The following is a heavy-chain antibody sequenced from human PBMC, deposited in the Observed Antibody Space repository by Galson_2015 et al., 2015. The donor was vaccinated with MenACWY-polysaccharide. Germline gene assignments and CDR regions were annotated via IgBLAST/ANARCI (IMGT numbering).Heavy chain of an antibody. CDR3: ATDPGASLHYYYYGMDV. V-gene: IGHV1-24*01. J-gene: IGHJ6*02. Sequence: SVKVSCKVSGYTLTELSMHWVRQAPGKGLEWMGGFDPEDGETIYAQKFQGRVTMTEDTSTDTAYMELSSLRSEDTAVYYCATDPGASLHYYYYGMDVWGQGTTVTVSS. CDR1: GYTLTELS. CDR2: FDPEDGET.